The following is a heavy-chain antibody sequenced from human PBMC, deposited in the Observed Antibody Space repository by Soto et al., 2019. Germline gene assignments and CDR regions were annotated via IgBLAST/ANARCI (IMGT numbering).Heavy chain of an antibody. CDR1: GYTFTSYY. CDR3: ARGAYYYDSSGPPAHWFDP. J-gene: IGHJ5*02. Sequence: ASVKVSCKASGYTFTSYYMHWVRQAPGQGLEWMGIINPSGGSTSYAQKFQGRVTMTRDTSTSTVYMELSSLRSEDTAVYYCARGAYYYDSSGPPAHWFDPWGQGTLVTVSS. D-gene: IGHD3-22*01. V-gene: IGHV1-46*01. CDR2: INPSGGST.